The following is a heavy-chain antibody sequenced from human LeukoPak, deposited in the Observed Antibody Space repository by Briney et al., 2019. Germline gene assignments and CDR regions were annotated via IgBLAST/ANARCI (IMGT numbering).Heavy chain of an antibody. CDR3: ARASNTLYGGQSFDS. CDR2: IHVKNGDT. J-gene: IGHJ4*02. D-gene: IGHD2-15*01. V-gene: IGHV1-2*02. Sequence: ASVKVSFKASGYTFTGNNIHWVRQAPGQGLECMGWIHVKNGDTNYEQNFRGRVTMTMDTSTSTAYMELSGLRSDDTAVYYCARASNTLYGGQSFDSWGQGTLVAVSS. CDR1: GYTFTGNN.